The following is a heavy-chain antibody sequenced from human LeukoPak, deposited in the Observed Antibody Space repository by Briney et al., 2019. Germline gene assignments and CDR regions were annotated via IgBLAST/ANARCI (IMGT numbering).Heavy chain of an antibody. J-gene: IGHJ6*03. CDR3: AKVWGSSSLYYYYMDV. V-gene: IGHV3-23*01. D-gene: IGHD6-6*01. CDR1: GFTFSSYA. Sequence: GGSLRLSCAASGFTFSSYAMSWVRQAPGKGLEWVSAISGSGGSTYYADSVKGRFTISRDNSKNTLYLQMNSLRAKDTAVYYCAKVWGSSSLYYYYMDVWGKGTTVTVSS. CDR2: ISGSGGST.